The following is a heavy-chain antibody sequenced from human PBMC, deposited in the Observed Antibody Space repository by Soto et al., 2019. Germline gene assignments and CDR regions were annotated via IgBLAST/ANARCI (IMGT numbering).Heavy chain of an antibody. J-gene: IGHJ4*02. CDR1: GFTFSSYA. CDR3: AKDRAKDFWSGYHRHFDY. V-gene: IGHV3-23*01. Sequence: PGGSLRLSCAASGFTFSSYAMSWVRQAPGKGPEWVSGISDSGGSTHYSDSVKGRFTISRDNPKNTLFLQMNSLRADDTGVYYCAKDRAKDFWSGYHRHFDYWGQGPLVTVSS. D-gene: IGHD3-3*01. CDR2: ISDSGGST.